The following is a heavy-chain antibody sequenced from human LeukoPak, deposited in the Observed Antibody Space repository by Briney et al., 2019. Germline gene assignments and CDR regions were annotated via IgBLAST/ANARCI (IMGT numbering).Heavy chain of an antibody. J-gene: IGHJ6*03. CDR2: IYYSGST. Sequence: SETLSLTCSVSGGAISRYYWSWIRQPPGKGLEWIGYIYYSGSTNYNPSLKSRVTISVDTSKNQFSLKLSSVTAADTAVYYCASGAYSYYYMDVWGKGTTVTISS. CDR3: ASGAYSYYYMDV. CDR1: GGAISRYY. D-gene: IGHD1-26*01. V-gene: IGHV4-59*01.